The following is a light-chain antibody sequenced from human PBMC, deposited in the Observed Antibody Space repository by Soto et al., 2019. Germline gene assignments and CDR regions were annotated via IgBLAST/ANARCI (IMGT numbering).Light chain of an antibody. V-gene: IGLV1-44*01. CDR1: NSNIGSNT. J-gene: IGLJ2*01. Sequence: QLVLTQPPSASGTPGQRVTISCSGSNSNIGSNTVNWYQQLPGTAPKLLIYTNNQRPSGVPDRFSGSKSGTSGSLAISGLQSEDEADYYCASWDDSLNALLFGGGTKLTVL. CDR2: TNN. CDR3: ASWDDSLNALL.